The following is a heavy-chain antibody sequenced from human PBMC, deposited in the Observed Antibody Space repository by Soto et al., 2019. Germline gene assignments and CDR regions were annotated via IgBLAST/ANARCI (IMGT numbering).Heavy chain of an antibody. CDR2: IWYDGSNK. Sequence: GGSLRFSCAASGFTFSSYGMHWVRQAPGKGLEWVAVIWYDGSNKYYADSVKGRFTISRDNSKNTLYLQMNSLRAEDTAVYYCARDRAPSSGWYYFDYWGQGTLVTVSS. J-gene: IGHJ4*02. V-gene: IGHV3-33*01. D-gene: IGHD6-19*01. CDR1: GFTFSSYG. CDR3: ARDRAPSSGWYYFDY.